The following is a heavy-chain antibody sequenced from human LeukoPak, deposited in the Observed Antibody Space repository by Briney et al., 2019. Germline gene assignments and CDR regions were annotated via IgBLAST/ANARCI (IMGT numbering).Heavy chain of an antibody. CDR1: GYTFINYV. V-gene: IGHV1-18*01. CDR3: ARDMITFGGLIGLFDY. J-gene: IGHJ4*02. Sequence: ASVKVSCKASGYTFINYVISWVRQAPGQGLEWVGWISAYNGNTNYAQELQGRVTMTTDTSTSTAYMELRSLRSDDTAVYYCARDMITFGGLIGLFDYWGQGTLVTVSS. D-gene: IGHD3-16*02. CDR2: ISAYNGNT.